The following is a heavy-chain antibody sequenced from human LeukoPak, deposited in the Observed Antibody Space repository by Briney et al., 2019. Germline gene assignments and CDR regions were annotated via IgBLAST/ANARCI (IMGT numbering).Heavy chain of an antibody. D-gene: IGHD3-3*01. CDR1: GFTFSSYS. CDR3: ARLREWLPECGFDP. J-gene: IGHJ5*02. V-gene: IGHV3-21*01. CDR2: ISSSSSYI. Sequence: PGGSLRLSCAASGFTFSSYSMNWVRQAPGKGLEWVSSISSSSSYIYYADSVKGRFTISRDNAKNSLYLQMNSLRAEDTAVYHCARLREWLPECGFDPWGQGTLVTVSS.